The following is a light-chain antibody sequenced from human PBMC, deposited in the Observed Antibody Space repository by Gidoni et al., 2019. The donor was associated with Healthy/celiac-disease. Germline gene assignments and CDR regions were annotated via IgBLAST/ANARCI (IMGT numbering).Light chain of an antibody. CDR1: QSVSSY. CDR2: DAS. J-gene: IGKJ2*01. Sequence: EIVLTQYPATLSLSPGERATLACGASQSVSSYLAGYQQKPGQAPRLLIYDASNRATGIPARFSGSGSGTDFTLTISSLEPEDFAVYYCQQRSNWPPYTFGQGTKLEIK. CDR3: QQRSNWPPYT. V-gene: IGKV3-11*01.